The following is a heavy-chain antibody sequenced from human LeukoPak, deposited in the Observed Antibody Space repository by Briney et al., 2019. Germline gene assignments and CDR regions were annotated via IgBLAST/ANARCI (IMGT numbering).Heavy chain of an antibody. Sequence: GGSLRLTCAASGSTFTSYAMSWVRQSPGKGLEWVSAISGSGGSTYYADSVKGRFTISRDNSKNTLYLQMNSLRAEDTAVYYCAKDTGYSSSYLPDYWGQGTLVTVSS. CDR1: GSTFTSYA. CDR3: AKDTGYSSSYLPDY. V-gene: IGHV3-23*01. D-gene: IGHD6-13*01. J-gene: IGHJ4*02. CDR2: ISGSGGST.